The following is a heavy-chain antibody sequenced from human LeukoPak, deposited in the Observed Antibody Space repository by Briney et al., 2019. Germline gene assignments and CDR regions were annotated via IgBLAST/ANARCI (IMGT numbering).Heavy chain of an antibody. Sequence: GGPLRLSCAASGFIFSNGWVSWVRQAPGKGLEWVGRIRSKTDGGTTDYAGTMKGRFTISRDESKNTLYLQINTLKTEDTAVYYCTIDYTAYWAQGTLVTVSS. CDR2: IRSKTDGGTT. V-gene: IGHV3-15*01. D-gene: IGHD2-2*02. CDR1: GFIFSNGW. J-gene: IGHJ4*02. CDR3: TIDYTAY.